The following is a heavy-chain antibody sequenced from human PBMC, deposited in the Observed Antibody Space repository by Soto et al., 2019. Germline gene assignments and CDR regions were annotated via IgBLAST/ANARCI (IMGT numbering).Heavy chain of an antibody. D-gene: IGHD5-18*01. Sequence: SQTLSLTCAISGDSVSSNSAAWNWIRQSPSRGLEWLGRTHYGSKWYNDYAVSVKSRITINADTSKNQFSLQLNCVTPEDTAVYDCARTLGVEVDTYYYGMDVWGQWTTVIVSS. J-gene: IGHJ6*02. CDR2: THYGSKWYN. V-gene: IGHV6-1*01. CDR1: GDSVSSNSAA. CDR3: ARTLGVEVDTYYYGMDV.